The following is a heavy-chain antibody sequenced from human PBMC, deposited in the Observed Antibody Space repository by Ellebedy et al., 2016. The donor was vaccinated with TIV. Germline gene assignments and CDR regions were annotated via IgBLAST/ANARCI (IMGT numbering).Heavy chain of an antibody. V-gene: IGHV3-23*01. Sequence: PGGSLRLSCATPGFIFSDYAISWVRQPPGKGLEWVSTISGRGESTFAADSVKGRFTISRDFSKRTVYLQMNSLRVEDTAVYFCATRGHSIGWFADWGQGTLVTVSS. CDR2: ISGRGEST. CDR1: GFIFSDYA. D-gene: IGHD3-22*01. CDR3: ATRGHSIGWFAD. J-gene: IGHJ5*02.